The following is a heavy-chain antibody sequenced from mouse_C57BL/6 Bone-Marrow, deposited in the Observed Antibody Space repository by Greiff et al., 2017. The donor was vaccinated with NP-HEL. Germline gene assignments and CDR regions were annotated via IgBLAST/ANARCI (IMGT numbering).Heavy chain of an antibody. CDR2: ISNGGGST. CDR1: GFTFSDYY. D-gene: IGHD1-1*01. V-gene: IGHV5-12*01. Sequence: EVHLVESGGGLVQPGGSLKLSCAASGFTFSDYYMYWVRQTPEKRLEWVAYISNGGGSTYYPDTVKGRFTISRDNAKNTLYLQMSRLKSEDTAMYYGARLYYYGSSLYYFDYWGQGTTLTVSS. CDR3: ARLYYYGSSLYYFDY. J-gene: IGHJ2*01.